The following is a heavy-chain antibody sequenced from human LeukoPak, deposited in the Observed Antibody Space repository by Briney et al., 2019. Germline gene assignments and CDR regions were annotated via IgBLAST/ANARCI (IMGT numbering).Heavy chain of an antibody. CDR2: IYSSGTT. V-gene: IGHV4-4*07. CDR3: ARVSPITVAGSSYYYAMDV. CDR1: GGSISNYY. Sequence: SETLSLTCNVSGGSISNYYWTWIRQPAGKGLEWIGRIYSSGTTTYNPSLKSRVAMSVDTSRNQFSLKLSSVTAADTAVYYCARVSPITVAGSSYYYAMDVWGQGTTVTVSS. D-gene: IGHD6-19*01. J-gene: IGHJ6*02.